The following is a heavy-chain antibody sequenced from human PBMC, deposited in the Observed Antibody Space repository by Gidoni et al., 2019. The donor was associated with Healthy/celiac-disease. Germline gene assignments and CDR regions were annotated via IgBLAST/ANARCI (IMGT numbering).Heavy chain of an antibody. V-gene: IGHV3-15*07. CDR2: IKSKTDGGTT. Sequence: EVQLVESGGGLVKPGGSLRLSCAASGFTFSNDGMNWVRQAPGKGLGWVGRIKSKTDGGTTDYAAPVKGRFTISRDDSKNTLYLQMNSLKTEDTAVYYCTTDVQAALLWFGEGDYWGQGTLVTVSS. CDR3: TTDVQAALLWFGEGDY. J-gene: IGHJ4*02. CDR1: GFTFSNDG. D-gene: IGHD3-10*01.